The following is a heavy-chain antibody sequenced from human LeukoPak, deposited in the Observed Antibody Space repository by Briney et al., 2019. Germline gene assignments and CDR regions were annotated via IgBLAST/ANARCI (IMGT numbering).Heavy chain of an antibody. V-gene: IGHV3-30*18. Sequence: PGGSLRLSCAASGFSFSTYGMHWVRQAPGKGLEWVAVISSNGNDRYHVDSVKGRFTISRDNSKSTLYLQMNTLRVEDTAVCYCAKDGDRGAAGYYFDYWGQGSLVTVSS. J-gene: IGHJ4*02. CDR3: AKDGDRGAAGYYFDY. CDR2: ISSNGNDR. D-gene: IGHD6-13*01. CDR1: GFSFSTYG.